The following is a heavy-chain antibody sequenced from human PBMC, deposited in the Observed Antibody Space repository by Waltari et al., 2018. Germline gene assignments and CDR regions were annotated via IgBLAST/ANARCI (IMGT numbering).Heavy chain of an antibody. V-gene: IGHV4-34*02. D-gene: IGHD1-26*01. Sequence: QVQLQQWGAGLLKPSETLSLTCGVSGGSFSGYYWGWIRQPPGTGLEWIGEVDDGGSDTYHPSLKSRVTMSVDTSSNQFSLKMISVTAADTAVYYCARGNGGYSDWGPGALVAVSS. CDR3: ARGNGGYSD. J-gene: IGHJ4*02. CDR1: GGSFSGYY. CDR2: VDDGGSD.